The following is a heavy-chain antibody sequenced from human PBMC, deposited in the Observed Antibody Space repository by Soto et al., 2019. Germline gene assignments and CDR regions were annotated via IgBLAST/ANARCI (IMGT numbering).Heavy chain of an antibody. CDR1: GFTFSDDA. CDR2: LGINGVTT. J-gene: IGHJ4*02. V-gene: IGHV3-23*01. Sequence: PGGSLRLSCAASGFTFSDDAMSWVRQAPGKGLEWVSSLGINGVTTFYADSVKGRFTISRDNSKNTLYLQMSSLRVEETAVYYCAKGGTRLSNTRSWIWGRGTQVTVSS. D-gene: IGHD6-13*01. CDR3: AKGGTRLSNTRSWI.